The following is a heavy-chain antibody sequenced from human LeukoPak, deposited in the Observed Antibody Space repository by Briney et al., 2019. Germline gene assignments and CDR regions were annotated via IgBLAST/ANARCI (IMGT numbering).Heavy chain of an antibody. V-gene: IGHV1-2*02. CDR2: INPNSGGT. Sequence: GSVKVSCKASGYTFTGYYMHWVRQAPGQGLEWMGWINPNSGGTSYAQKFQGRVTMTRDMSTSTVYMELSSLRSEDTAVYYCARELRYFDWSGNDYWGQGTLVTVSS. CDR1: GYTFTGYY. CDR3: ARELRYFDWSGNDY. D-gene: IGHD3-9*01. J-gene: IGHJ4*02.